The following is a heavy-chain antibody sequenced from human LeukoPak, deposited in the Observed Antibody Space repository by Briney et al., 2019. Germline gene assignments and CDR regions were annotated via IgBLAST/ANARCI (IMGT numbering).Heavy chain of an antibody. V-gene: IGHV4-34*01. D-gene: IGHD3-22*01. Sequence: SETLSLTCAVYGGSFSGYYWSWIRQPPGKGLEWIGEINHSGSTNYNPSLKSRVTISVDKSKNQFSLKLSSVTAADTAVYYCARGPRITMIVVAFVFDYWGQGTLVTVSS. J-gene: IGHJ4*02. CDR2: INHSGST. CDR3: ARGPRITMIVVAFVFDY. CDR1: GGSFSGYY.